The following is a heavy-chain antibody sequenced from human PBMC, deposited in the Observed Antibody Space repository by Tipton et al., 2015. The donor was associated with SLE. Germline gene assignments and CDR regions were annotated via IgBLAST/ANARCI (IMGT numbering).Heavy chain of an antibody. D-gene: IGHD6-19*01. Sequence: TLSLTCTVSGGSISSSSHYWGWIRQPPGKGLEWIGSIYYSGSTYYNPSLKSRVTISVDTSKNQFSLKLSSVTAADTAVYYCARRGESSGLLYWGQGTLVTVSS. CDR3: ARRGESSGLLY. CDR2: IYYSGST. V-gene: IGHV4-39*07. CDR1: GGSISSSSHY. J-gene: IGHJ4*02.